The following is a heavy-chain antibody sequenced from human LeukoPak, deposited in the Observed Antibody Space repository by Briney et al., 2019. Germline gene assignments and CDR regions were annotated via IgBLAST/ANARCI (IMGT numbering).Heavy chain of an antibody. CDR3: ARDGRFGESRENY. CDR1: GGSISSGDYY. CDR2: IYYSGST. V-gene: IGHV4-30-4*01. Sequence: SETLSLTCTVSGGSISSGDYYWSWIRQPPGKGLEWIGYIYYSGSTYYNPSLKSRVTISVDTSKNQFSLKLSSVTAADTAVYYCARDGRFGESRENYWGQGTLVTVSS. J-gene: IGHJ4*02. D-gene: IGHD3-10*01.